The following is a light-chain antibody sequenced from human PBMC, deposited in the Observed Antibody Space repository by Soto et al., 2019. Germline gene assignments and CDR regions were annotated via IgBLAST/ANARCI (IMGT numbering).Light chain of an antibody. CDR2: EVT. V-gene: IGLV2-8*01. J-gene: IGLJ1*01. CDR3: SSYTSSGTRV. CDR1: SSDVGGYDY. Sequence: QSVLTQPPSASGSPGHTVTISCTGTSSDVGGYDYVSWYQQHPGEAPKLIIYEVTKRPSGVPDRFSGSKSGNTASLTISGLQAEDEADYYCSSYTSSGTRVFGTGTKVTVL.